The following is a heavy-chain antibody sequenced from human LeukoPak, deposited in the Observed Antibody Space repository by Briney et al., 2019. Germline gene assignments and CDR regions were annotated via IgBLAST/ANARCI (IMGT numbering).Heavy chain of an antibody. CDR1: GFTFSSYA. CDR2: ISGSGGST. J-gene: IGHJ4*02. V-gene: IGHV3-23*01. CDR3: ARSTRGSSSSGTWIDY. Sequence: GGSLRLSCAASGFTFSSYAMSWVRQAPGKGLEWVSAISGSGGSTYYADSVKGRFTISRDNSKNTLYLQMNSLRAEDTAVYYCARSTRGSSSSGTWIDYWGQGTLVTVSS. D-gene: IGHD6-6*01.